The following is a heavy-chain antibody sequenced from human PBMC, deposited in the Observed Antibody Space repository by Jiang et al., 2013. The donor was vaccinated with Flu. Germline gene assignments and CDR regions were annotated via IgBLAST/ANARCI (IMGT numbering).Heavy chain of an antibody. J-gene: IGHJ5*02. D-gene: IGHD2-2*01. Sequence: GAEVKKPGESLKISCQGSGYSFSNHWIAWVRQMPGKGLEWMGVIYPDDSDTRYSPSFQGQITISADTSISTAYLQWSSLKASDTAMYYCARGAGYCTSSSCPRWFDPWGQGTLVTVSS. V-gene: IGHV5-51*01. CDR2: IYPDDSDT. CDR1: GYSFSNHW. CDR3: ARGAGYCTSSSCPRWFDP.